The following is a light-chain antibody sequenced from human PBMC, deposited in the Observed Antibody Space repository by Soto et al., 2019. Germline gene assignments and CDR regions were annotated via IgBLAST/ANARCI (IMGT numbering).Light chain of an antibody. Sequence: EIVLTQSPATLSLSPGERANLSCRASQSVSSYVAWYQQRPGQAPSLLIYDASNRATGVPARFSGSGSGTDFTLTINCLEPEDFAVYYCQQRTHWPLTFGPGTKVDIK. CDR2: DAS. V-gene: IGKV3-11*01. CDR3: QQRTHWPLT. J-gene: IGKJ3*01. CDR1: QSVSSY.